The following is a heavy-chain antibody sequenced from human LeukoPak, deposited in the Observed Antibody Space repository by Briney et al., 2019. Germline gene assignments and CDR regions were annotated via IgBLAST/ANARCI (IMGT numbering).Heavy chain of an antibody. D-gene: IGHD4-23*01. CDR2: ISGSGGST. V-gene: IGHV3-23*01. CDR3: AKDLSTVVTVDY. CDR1: GFTFSSYA. J-gene: IGHJ4*02. Sequence: PGGSLRLSCAASGFTFSSYAMSWVRQAPGKGLEWVSAISGSGGSTYYADSVKGRFTISRDNSKSALYLQMNSLRAEDTAVYYCAKDLSTVVTVDYWGQGTLVTVSS.